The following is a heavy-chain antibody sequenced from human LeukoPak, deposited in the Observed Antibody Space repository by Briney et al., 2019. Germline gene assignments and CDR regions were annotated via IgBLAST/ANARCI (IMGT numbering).Heavy chain of an antibody. Sequence: GASVKVSCKVSGYTLTELSMHWVRQAPGKGLEWMGGFDPEDGETIYAQKFQGRVTMTEDTSTDTAYMELSSLRSEDTAVYYCATATHFFGVVIHNWFDPWGQGTLVTVSS. V-gene: IGHV1-24*01. CDR3: ATATHFFGVVIHNWFDP. CDR1: GYTLTELS. J-gene: IGHJ5*02. CDR2: FDPEDGET. D-gene: IGHD3-3*01.